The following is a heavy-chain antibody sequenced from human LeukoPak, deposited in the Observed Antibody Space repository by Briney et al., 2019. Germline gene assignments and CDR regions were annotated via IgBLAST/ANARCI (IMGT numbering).Heavy chain of an antibody. CDR2: ISSYNGKT. D-gene: IGHD6-13*01. V-gene: IGHV1-18*01. CDR1: GYTFTTDG. CDR3: ARDRGRGIATSDYYFDY. J-gene: IGHJ4*02. Sequence: ASVTVSFKASGYTFTTDGISWVRQAPGQGLEWMGWISSYNGKTIFAQRLQGRVTMTTDTSTSTAYMELRSLGSDDTAVYYCARDRGRGIATSDYYFDYWGQGTLVTVSS.